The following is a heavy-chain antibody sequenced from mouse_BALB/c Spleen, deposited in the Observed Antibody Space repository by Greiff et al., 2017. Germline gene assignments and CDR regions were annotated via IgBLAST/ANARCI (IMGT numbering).Heavy chain of an antibody. J-gene: IGHJ3*01. D-gene: IGHD1-1*01. CDR2: IDPYNGGT. V-gene: IGHV1S135*01. CDR1: GYAFTSYN. Sequence: VQLQQSGPELVKPGASVKVSCKASGYAFTSYNMYWVKQSHGKSLEWIGYIDPYNGGTSYNQKFKGKATLTVDKSSSTAYMHLNSLTSEDSAVYDCARALTTVVARPFAYWGQGTLVTVSA. CDR3: ARALTTVVARPFAY.